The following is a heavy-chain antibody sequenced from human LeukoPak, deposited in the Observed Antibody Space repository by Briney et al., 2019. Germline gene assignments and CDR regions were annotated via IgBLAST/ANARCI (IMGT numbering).Heavy chain of an antibody. D-gene: IGHD2-8*01. J-gene: IGHJ4*02. CDR2: ISIDGRYI. CDR3: ARGNGPLPFDY. V-gene: IGHV3-21*01. CDR1: AFPLRAYS. Sequence: GGSLRLSCAASAFPLRAYSMHWVRQAPGKGLEWVSSISIDGRYIYYADSVKGRFTISSDNAKNSLYLQMNSLRAGDTAVYYCARGNGPLPFDYWGQGTLVTVSS.